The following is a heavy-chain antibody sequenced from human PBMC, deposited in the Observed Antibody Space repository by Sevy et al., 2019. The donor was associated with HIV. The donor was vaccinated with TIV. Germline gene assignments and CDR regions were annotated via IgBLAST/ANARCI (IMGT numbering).Heavy chain of an antibody. D-gene: IGHD4-17*01. CDR2: ISNSGTTI. Sequence: GGSLRLSCAASGFTFSSYEMNWVRQAPENGLEWVSYISNSGTTISYTDSVRGRFSISRDNARNSLYLQMNSLRAEDTAVYYCARDLPPSATTVAHFDYSGQGTLVTVSS. CDR3: ARDLPPSATTVAHFDY. J-gene: IGHJ4*02. V-gene: IGHV3-48*03. CDR1: GFTFSSYE.